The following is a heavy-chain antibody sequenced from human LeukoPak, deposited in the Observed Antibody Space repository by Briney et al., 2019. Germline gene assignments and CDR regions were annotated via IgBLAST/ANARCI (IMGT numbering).Heavy chain of an antibody. CDR3: ARDSRWAAAGTQAVPGEYYYYYYGMDV. J-gene: IGHJ6*02. Sequence: GASVKVSCKASGYTFTSYAMHWVRQAPGQGLEWMGWISAYNGNTNYAQKLQGRVTMTTDTSTSTAYMELRSLRSDDTAVYYCARDSRWAAAGTQAVPGEYYYYYYGMDVWGQGTTVTVSS. CDR1: GYTFTSYA. D-gene: IGHD6-13*01. CDR2: ISAYNGNT. V-gene: IGHV1-18*01.